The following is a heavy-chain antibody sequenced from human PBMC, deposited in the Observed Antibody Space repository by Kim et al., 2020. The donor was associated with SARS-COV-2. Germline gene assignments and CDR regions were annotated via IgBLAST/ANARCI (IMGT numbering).Heavy chain of an antibody. Sequence: GGSLRLSCVDSGILFGTYGMHWVRQAPDRGLEWVAVISSDGSTTYYADSVKGRFTISRDNSKNTLYLQMNSLRVEDTALYYCARNRGYNYGIIDYWGQGT. D-gene: IGHD5-18*01. CDR2: ISSDGSTT. V-gene: IGHV3-30*03. CDR3: ARNRGYNYGIIDY. CDR1: GILFGTYG. J-gene: IGHJ4*02.